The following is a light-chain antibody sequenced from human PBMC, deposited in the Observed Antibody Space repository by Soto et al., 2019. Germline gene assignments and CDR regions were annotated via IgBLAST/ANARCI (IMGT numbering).Light chain of an antibody. Sequence: HSALTQPPSSSGSPGQSVTISCTGTISDVGGYDYVSWYQQHPGKAPKLMIYEVTKRPSGVPDRFSGSKSGNTASLTVSGLQAEDEADYYCSSYAGSNNFVFGTGTKVNVL. CDR3: SSYAGSNNFV. CDR2: EVT. V-gene: IGLV2-8*01. J-gene: IGLJ1*01. CDR1: ISDVGGYDY.